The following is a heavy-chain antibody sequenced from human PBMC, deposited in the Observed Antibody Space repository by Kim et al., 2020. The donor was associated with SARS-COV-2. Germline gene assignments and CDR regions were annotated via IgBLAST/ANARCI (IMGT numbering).Heavy chain of an antibody. CDR2: IYYSGST. D-gene: IGHD4-17*01. Sequence: SETLSLTCTVSGGSVSSGSYYWNWIRQPPGKGLEWIGNIYYSGSTNCNPSLKSRVSISLDTSKNQFSLKLSSVTAADTAVYYCASQSSGYDNGDYVYAGDPYAKQYYFVYWGQGTLVTVSS. CDR1: GGSVSSGSYY. J-gene: IGHJ4*02. CDR3: ASQSSGYDNGDYVYAGDPYAKQYYFVY. V-gene: IGHV4-61*01.